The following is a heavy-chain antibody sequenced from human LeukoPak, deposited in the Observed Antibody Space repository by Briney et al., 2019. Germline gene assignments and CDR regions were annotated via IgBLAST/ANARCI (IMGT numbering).Heavy chain of an antibody. D-gene: IGHD5-12*01. V-gene: IGHV3-23*01. Sequence: SGGSLRLSCAASGFTFSSYAMSWVRQAPGKGLEWVSAISGSGGSTYYADSVKGRFTISRDNSKNTLYLQMNSLRAEDTAVYYCAKGLYSGYDYGYWGQGTLVTVSS. CDR1: GFTFSSYA. J-gene: IGHJ4*02. CDR2: ISGSGGST. CDR3: AKGLYSGYDYGY.